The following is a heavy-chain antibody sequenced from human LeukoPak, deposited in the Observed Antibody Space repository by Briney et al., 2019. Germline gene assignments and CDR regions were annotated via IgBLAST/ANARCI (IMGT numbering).Heavy chain of an antibody. D-gene: IGHD5-18*01. Sequence: ASVKVSCKASGYTFTGYYMHCVRQAPGQRLEWIVWINPNSDGTNYAQKIQAWITITRDTSISTAYLELSRLSSDDTAGYYCAREADTAMVPWGQGTLVTVSS. CDR2: INPNSDGT. J-gene: IGHJ5*02. CDR1: GYTFTGYY. V-gene: IGHV1-2*04. CDR3: AREADTAMVP.